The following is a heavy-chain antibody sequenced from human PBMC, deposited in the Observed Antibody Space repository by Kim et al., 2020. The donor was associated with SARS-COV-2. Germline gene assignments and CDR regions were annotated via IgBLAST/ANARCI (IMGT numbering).Heavy chain of an antibody. J-gene: IGHJ4*02. CDR2: IIPIFGTA. Sequence: SVKVSCKASGGTFSSYAISWVRQAPGQGLEWMGGIIPIFGTANYAQKFQGRVTITADESTSTAYMELSSLRSEDTAVYYCARDLNLYGSGFFDYWGQGTLVTVSS. D-gene: IGHD3-10*01. CDR1: GGTFSSYA. CDR3: ARDLNLYGSGFFDY. V-gene: IGHV1-69*13.